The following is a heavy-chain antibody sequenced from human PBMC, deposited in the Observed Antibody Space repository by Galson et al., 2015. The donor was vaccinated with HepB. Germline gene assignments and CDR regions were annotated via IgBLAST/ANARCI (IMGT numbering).Heavy chain of an antibody. CDR3: ARDSGIVVVPAASSPTPLNWFDP. V-gene: IGHV1-18*01. D-gene: IGHD2-2*01. CDR2: ISAYNGNT. J-gene: IGHJ5*02. CDR1: GYTFTSYG. Sequence: SVKVSCKASGYTFTSYGISWVRQAPGQGLEWMGWISAYNGNTNYAQKLQGRVTMTTDTSTSTAYMELRSLRSDDTAVYYCARDSGIVVVPAASSPTPLNWFDPWGQGTLVTVSS.